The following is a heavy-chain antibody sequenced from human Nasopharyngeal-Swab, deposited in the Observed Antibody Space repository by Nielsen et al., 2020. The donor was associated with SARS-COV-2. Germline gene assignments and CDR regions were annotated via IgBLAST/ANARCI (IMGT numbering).Heavy chain of an antibody. CDR3: VRDNYYHYYMDV. Sequence: WIRQPPGKGLEWIGSIYYSGATYYSPSLKSRLTISVDTSQNQISLTVSSVTASDTAVYYCVRDNYYHYYMDVWGQGTTVTVSS. J-gene: IGHJ6*03. V-gene: IGHV4-39*01. CDR2: IYYSGAT. D-gene: IGHD2-15*01.